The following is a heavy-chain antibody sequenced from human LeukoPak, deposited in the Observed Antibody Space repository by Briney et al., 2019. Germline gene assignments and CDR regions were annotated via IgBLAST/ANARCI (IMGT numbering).Heavy chain of an antibody. Sequence: PSETLSLTCTVSGGSISSGDYYWSWIRQPPGKGLEWIGYIYYSGSTYYNPSLKSRVTISVDTSKNQFSLKLSSVTAADTAVYYCARFLEWSYNWFDPWGQGTLVTVSS. D-gene: IGHD3-3*01. CDR2: IYYSGST. CDR3: ARFLEWSYNWFDP. J-gene: IGHJ5*02. V-gene: IGHV4-30-4*01. CDR1: GGSISSGDYY.